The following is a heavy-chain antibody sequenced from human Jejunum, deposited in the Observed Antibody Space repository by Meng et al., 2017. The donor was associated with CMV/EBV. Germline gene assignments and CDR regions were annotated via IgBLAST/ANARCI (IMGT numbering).Heavy chain of an antibody. Sequence: QLTLKESGPTLVKPTQTRTLTCTFSWFSLSTSEVGVGWIRQPPGKALEWLAVIYWDDDKRYSPSLKSRLTITKDTSKNQVVLTLTNMDPVDTATYYCALFTRSWFDPWGQGTLVTVSS. J-gene: IGHJ5*02. CDR1: WFSLSTSEVG. D-gene: IGHD2-2*01. V-gene: IGHV2-5*02. CDR2: IYWDDDK. CDR3: ALFTRSWFDP.